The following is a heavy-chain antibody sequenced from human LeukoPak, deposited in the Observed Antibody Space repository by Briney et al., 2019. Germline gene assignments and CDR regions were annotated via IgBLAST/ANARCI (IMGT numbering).Heavy chain of an antibody. CDR1: GGSFSGYY. CDR2: INHSGST. Sequence: SETLSLTCAAYGGSFSGYYWSWIRQPPGKGLEWIGEINHSGSTNYNPSLKSRVTISVDTSKNQFSLKLSSVTAADTAVYYCARGVAQYDFWSEPRGYYFDYWGQGTLVTVSS. J-gene: IGHJ4*02. CDR3: ARGVAQYDFWSEPRGYYFDY. D-gene: IGHD3-3*01. V-gene: IGHV4-34*01.